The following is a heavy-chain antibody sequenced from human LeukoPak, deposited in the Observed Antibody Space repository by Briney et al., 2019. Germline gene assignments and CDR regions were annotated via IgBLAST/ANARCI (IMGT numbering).Heavy chain of an antibody. CDR1: GGSISTDLYY. D-gene: IGHD6-19*01. J-gene: IGHJ5*02. Sequence: PSGTLSLTCTVSGGSISTDLYYWTWIRQPAGEGLEWIGRIYSNGWTDYNPPLKSRVSISIDTSKNHFSLKMSLATAADTALYYCARGSGWNSFDPWGQGTLVTVSS. V-gene: IGHV4-61*02. CDR2: IYSNGWT. CDR3: ARGSGWNSFDP.